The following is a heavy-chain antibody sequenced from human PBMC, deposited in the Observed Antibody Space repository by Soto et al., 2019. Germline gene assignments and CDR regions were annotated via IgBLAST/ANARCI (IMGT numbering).Heavy chain of an antibody. J-gene: IGHJ5*02. CDR2: INTGNGNT. V-gene: IGHV1-3*05. Sequence: QVQLVQSGAEEKKPGASVKVSCKASGYTFTSYPMHWVRQAPGRRLEWMGWINTGNGNTRYSQKFQGRVTMTRDTSAGTAYMQLSSLRSEDTAVYYCATDRGGYCSGGSCDEVWFDPWGQGTLVTVSS. CDR1: GYTFTSYP. CDR3: ATDRGGYCSGGSCDEVWFDP. D-gene: IGHD2-15*01.